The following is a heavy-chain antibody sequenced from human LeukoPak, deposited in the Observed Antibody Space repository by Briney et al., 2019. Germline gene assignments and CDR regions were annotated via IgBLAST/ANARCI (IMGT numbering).Heavy chain of an antibody. D-gene: IGHD4-23*01. CDR2: MNPNSGNT. J-gene: IGHJ6*03. Sequence: ASVKVSCKASGYTFTSYDINWVRQATGQGLEWMGWMNPNSGNTGYAQKFQGRVTMTRNTSISTAYMELSSLRSEDTAVYYCARGRRVVTPHYCYYMDVWGKGTTVTVSS. CDR3: ARGRRVVTPHYCYYMDV. V-gene: IGHV1-8*01. CDR1: GYTFTSYD.